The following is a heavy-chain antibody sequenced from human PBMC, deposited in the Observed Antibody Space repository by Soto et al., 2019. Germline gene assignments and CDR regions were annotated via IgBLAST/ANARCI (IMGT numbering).Heavy chain of an antibody. J-gene: IGHJ3*02. Sequence: GSLRLSCEASGFTFSTYWMSWVRQAPGKGLELVANIKQDGSEKYYVDSVKGRFTIYRYNAKNSMYLQMNSLRADETAVYYCARGLPTWRNDAFDXWGQGTMVTVS. CDR2: IKQDGSEK. D-gene: IGHD1-26*01. V-gene: IGHV3-7*03. CDR3: ARGLPTWRNDAFDX. CDR1: GFTFSTYW.